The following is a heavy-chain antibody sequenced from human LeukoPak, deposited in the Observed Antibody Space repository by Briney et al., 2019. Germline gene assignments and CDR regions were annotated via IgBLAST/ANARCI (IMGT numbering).Heavy chain of an antibody. CDR3: AREAYGDYVFDY. CDR2: INSDGSST. Sequence: PGESLRLSCVLSGLTFSDAWMSWVRQAPGKGLVWVSRINSDGSSTSYADSVKGRFTISRDNAKNTLYLQMNSLRAEDTAVYYCAREAYGDYVFDYWGQGTLVTVSS. J-gene: IGHJ4*02. D-gene: IGHD4-17*01. CDR1: GLTFSDAW. V-gene: IGHV3-74*01.